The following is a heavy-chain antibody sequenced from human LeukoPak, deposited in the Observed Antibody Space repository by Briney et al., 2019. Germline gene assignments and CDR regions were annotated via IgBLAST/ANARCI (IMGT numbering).Heavy chain of an antibody. CDR3: RVGGEIAVAGMRKLDNDY. CDR1: GYTFTGYY. Sequence: ASEKVSCKASGYTFTGYYMHWVRQAPGQGLEWMGWINQNSGGTNYAQKFQGRVTMTRASSISTAYMELSRLRSDDTAVYYCRVGGEIAVAGMRKLDNDYWAQGTLFTVSS. J-gene: IGHJ4*02. D-gene: IGHD6-19*01. CDR2: INQNSGGT. V-gene: IGHV1-2*02.